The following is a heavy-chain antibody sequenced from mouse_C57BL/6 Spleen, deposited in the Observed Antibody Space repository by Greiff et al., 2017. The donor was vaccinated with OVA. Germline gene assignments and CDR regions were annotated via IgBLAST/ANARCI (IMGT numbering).Heavy chain of an antibody. J-gene: IGHJ2*01. Sequence: QVQLQQSGAELVKPGASVKLSCKASGYTFTSYWMHWVKQRPGQGLEWIGMIHPNSGSTNYNEKFKSKATLTVDKSSSTAYMQLSSLTSEDSAVYYCARWAGGGYFDYWGQGTTLTVSS. V-gene: IGHV1-64*01. CDR2: IHPNSGST. CDR3: ARWAGGGYFDY. CDR1: GYTFTSYW.